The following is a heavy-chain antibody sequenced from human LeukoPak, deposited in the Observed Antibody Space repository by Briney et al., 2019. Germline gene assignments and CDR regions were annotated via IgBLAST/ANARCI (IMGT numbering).Heavy chain of an antibody. Sequence: ASVKVSCMASGYTFTGYYMHRVRQAPGQGLEWMGGLNPNRGGTNYAQKFQGRVTITRDTSISTAYMDLSRPRSDATAVYYCARGDNWNDRGLDYWGQGTLVTVSS. D-gene: IGHD1-20*01. J-gene: IGHJ4*02. V-gene: IGHV1-2*02. CDR3: ARGDNWNDRGLDY. CDR1: GYTFTGYY. CDR2: LNPNRGGT.